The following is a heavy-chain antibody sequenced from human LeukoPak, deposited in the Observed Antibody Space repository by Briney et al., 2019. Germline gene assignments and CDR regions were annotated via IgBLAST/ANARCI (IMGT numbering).Heavy chain of an antibody. CDR3: ARDLGEAGSVAFDI. CDR2: IIPILGIA. CDR1: GGTFSSYA. V-gene: IGHV1-69*04. D-gene: IGHD3-10*01. J-gene: IGHJ3*02. Sequence: ASVKVSCKASGGTFSSYAISWVRQAPGQGLEWMGRIIPILGIANYAQKFQGRVTITADKSTSTAYMELSSLRPEDTAVYYCARDLGEAGSVAFDIWGQGTMVTVSS.